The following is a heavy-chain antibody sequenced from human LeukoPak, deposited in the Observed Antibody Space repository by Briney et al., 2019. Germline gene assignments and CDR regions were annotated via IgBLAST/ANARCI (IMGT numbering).Heavy chain of an antibody. Sequence: PSETLSLTCTVSGGSISSYYWSWIRQPPGKGLEWIGYIYYSGSTNYNPSLKSRVTISVDTSKNQFSLKLSSVTAADTAVYYCAREASGSGTFYFDSWGQGTLVTVSS. V-gene: IGHV4-59*01. J-gene: IGHJ4*02. CDR2: IYYSGST. CDR1: GGSISSYY. CDR3: AREASGSGTFYFDS.